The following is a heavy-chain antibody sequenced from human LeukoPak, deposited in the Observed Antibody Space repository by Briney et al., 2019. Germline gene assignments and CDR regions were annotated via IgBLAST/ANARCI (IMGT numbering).Heavy chain of an antibody. J-gene: IGHJ6*02. V-gene: IGHV4-59*01. D-gene: IGHD6-19*01. Sequence: SETLSLTCTVSGGSISSYYWSWIRQPPGKGLEWIGYIYYSGSTNYNPSLKSRVTISVDTSKNQFSLKLSSVTAADTAVYCCAREAAVAGTYGMDVWGQGTTVTVSS. CDR3: AREAAVAGTYGMDV. CDR2: IYYSGST. CDR1: GGSISSYY.